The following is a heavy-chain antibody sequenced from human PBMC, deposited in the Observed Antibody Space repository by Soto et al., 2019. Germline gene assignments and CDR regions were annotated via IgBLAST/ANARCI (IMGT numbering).Heavy chain of an antibody. D-gene: IGHD6-13*01. Sequence: PSETLSLTCAVYGGSFSGYYWSWIRQPPGKGLEWIGEINHSGSTNYNPSLKSRVTISVDTSKNQFSLKLSSVAAADTAVYYCASGYSSSWRGWSFDYWGQGTMVTVYS. J-gene: IGHJ4*02. CDR3: ASGYSSSWRGWSFDY. V-gene: IGHV4-34*01. CDR2: INHSGST. CDR1: GGSFSGYY.